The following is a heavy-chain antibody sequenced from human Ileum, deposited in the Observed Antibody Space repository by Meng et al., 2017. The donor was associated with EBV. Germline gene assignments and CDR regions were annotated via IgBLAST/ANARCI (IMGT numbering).Heavy chain of an antibody. J-gene: IGHJ4*02. D-gene: IGHD6-19*01. V-gene: IGHV2-5*02. CDR2: IYWDDDK. Sequence: VKPHQSPTLTCTLSGFSRSLTGVGVGWIRQPPGKALEWLALIYWDDDKRYRPSLQNRLTITKDTSKNQVVFTVTNMDPVDTAKYYCVHRWGGNGWGPFDYWGQGTLVTVSS. CDR1: GFSRSLTGVG. CDR3: VHRWGGNGWGPFDY.